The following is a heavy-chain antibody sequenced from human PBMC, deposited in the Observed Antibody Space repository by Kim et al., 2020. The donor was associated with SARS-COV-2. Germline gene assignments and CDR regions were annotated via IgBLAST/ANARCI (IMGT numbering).Heavy chain of an antibody. J-gene: IGHJ6*02. V-gene: IGHV3-53*01. Sequence: SVTGRFTISRVNPNNTLSLQLNSLRAEDTAVYYCARGSATLNYYYYGMDVWGQGTTVTVSS. CDR3: ARGSATLNYYYYGMDV.